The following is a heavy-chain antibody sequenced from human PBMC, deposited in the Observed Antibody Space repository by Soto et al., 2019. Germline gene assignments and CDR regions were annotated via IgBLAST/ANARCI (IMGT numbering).Heavy chain of an antibody. CDR3: NAGVAVAGQGFDP. D-gene: IGHD6-19*01. CDR2: IRSKANSYAT. V-gene: IGHV3-73*01. J-gene: IGHJ5*02. Sequence: GGSLRLSCAASGFTFSGSAMHWVRQASGKGLEWVGRIRSKANSYATACAASVKGRFTISRDDSKNTAYLQMNSLKTEDTAVYYCNAGVAVAGQGFDPWGQGTLVTVSS. CDR1: GFTFSGSA.